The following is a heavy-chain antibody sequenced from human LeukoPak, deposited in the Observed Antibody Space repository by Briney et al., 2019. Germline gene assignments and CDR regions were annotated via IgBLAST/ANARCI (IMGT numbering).Heavy chain of an antibody. D-gene: IGHD3-10*01. CDR3: ARAFTGYGSGSIYYYYMDV. CDR2: INWNGGST. V-gene: IGHV3-20*04. CDR1: GFTFDDYG. Sequence: PGGSLRLSCAASGFTFDDYGMSWVRQAPGKGLEWVSGINWNGGSTGYADSVKGRFTISRDNPKNSLYLQMNSLRAEDTALYYCARAFTGYGSGSIYYYYMDVWGQGTLVTVSS. J-gene: IGHJ6*03.